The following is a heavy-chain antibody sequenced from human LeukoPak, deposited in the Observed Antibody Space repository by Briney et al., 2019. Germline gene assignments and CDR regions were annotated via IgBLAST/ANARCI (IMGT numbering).Heavy chain of an antibody. CDR1: GFTFSSYA. V-gene: IGHV3-23*01. CDR3: AKDRRPVSDYYYFYMDV. Sequence: GGSLRLSCAASGFTFSSYAMTWVRQAPGKGLEWVSHFSGSTTSTYYADSVKGRFTISRDNSKNTLYLQMNSLRAEDTAVYYCAKDRRPVSDYYYFYMDVWGKGTTVTVSS. CDR2: FSGSTTST. D-gene: IGHD5/OR15-5a*01. J-gene: IGHJ6*03.